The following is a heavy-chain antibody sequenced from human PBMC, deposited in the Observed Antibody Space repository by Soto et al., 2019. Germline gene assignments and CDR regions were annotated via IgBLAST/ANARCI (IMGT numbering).Heavy chain of an antibody. Sequence: EVQLLESGGDLVQPGWSLRLSCVASGFTFGSRAMSGGHQATGEGLEWVSTLTDTGGDTKYADSVRGRFTISRDNSKNPLYRQMSSLRAEDSAVYYGARGSKDSYPGSRIFDFWGRGTLVTVS. V-gene: IGHV3-23*01. CDR1: GFTFGSRA. CDR3: ARGSKDSYPGSRIFDF. J-gene: IGHJ4*02. CDR2: LTDTGGDT. D-gene: IGHD3-10*01.